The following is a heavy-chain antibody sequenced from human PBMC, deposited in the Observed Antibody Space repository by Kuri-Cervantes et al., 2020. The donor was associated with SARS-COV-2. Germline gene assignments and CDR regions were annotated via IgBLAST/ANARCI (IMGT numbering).Heavy chain of an antibody. J-gene: IGHJ4*02. Sequence: ASVKVSCKASGYTFTSYYMHWVRQAPGQGLEWMGIINPSGGSTSYAQKFQGRVTMTRDTSTTTAYMELSSLTSEDTAIYYCYCAPKGGFDSWGQGTLVTVSS. D-gene: IGHD2-21*01. CDR1: GYTFTSYY. CDR3: YCAPKGGFDS. V-gene: IGHV1-46*01. CDR2: INPSGGST.